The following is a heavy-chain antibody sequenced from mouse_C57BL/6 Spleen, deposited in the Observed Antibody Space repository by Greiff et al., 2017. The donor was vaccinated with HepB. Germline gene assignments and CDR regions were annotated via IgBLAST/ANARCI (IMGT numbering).Heavy chain of an antibody. CDR2: IYPGDGDT. Sequence: VKLQESGPELVKPGASVKISCKASGYAFSSSWMNWVKQRPGKGLEWIGRIYPGDGDTNYNGKFKGKATLTADKSSSTAYMQLSSLTSEDSAVYFCARSDYSTYAMDYWGQGTSVTVSS. CDR3: ARSDYSTYAMDY. CDR1: GYAFSSSW. D-gene: IGHD2-5*01. J-gene: IGHJ4*01. V-gene: IGHV1-82*01.